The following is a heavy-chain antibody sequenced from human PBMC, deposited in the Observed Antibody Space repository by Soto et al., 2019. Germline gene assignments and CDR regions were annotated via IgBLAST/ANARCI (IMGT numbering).Heavy chain of an antibody. J-gene: IGHJ4*02. CDR3: ATDLHWLNF. CDR2: IKPDGSES. D-gene: IGHD6-19*01. Sequence: EVQLVESGGGLVQPGGSLRLSCAVSGLTCSSHYMPWVRQAPGEGLEWVASIKPDGSESYYVDSVEGRFTLSRDNAKNSLYLEMNGLRADDTAVYYCATDLHWLNFWGQGTLVTVSS. V-gene: IGHV3-7*01. CDR1: GLTCSSHY.